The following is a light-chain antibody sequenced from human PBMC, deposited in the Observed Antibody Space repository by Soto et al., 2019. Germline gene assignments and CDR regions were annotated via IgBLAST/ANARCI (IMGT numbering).Light chain of an antibody. CDR3: SSYTDSSFVI. Sequence: QSALTQPASVSGSPGQSITISCTGTSSDIGDYKYVSWYKQHPGKAPKLMIYDVSTRPSGVSNRFSGSKSGNTASLTISGLQAEDEADYYCSSYTDSSFVIFGGGTKLTVL. V-gene: IGLV2-14*03. CDR1: SSDIGDYKY. CDR2: DVS. J-gene: IGLJ2*01.